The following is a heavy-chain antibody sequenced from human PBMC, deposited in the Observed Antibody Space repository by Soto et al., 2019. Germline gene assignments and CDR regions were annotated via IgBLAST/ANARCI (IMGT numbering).Heavy chain of an antibody. J-gene: IGHJ4*02. CDR2: ISGSGGST. CDR3: AKDLITMIVAYYFDY. V-gene: IGHV3-23*01. CDR1: GFTFSSYA. Sequence: GGSLRLSCAASGFTFSSYAMSWVRQAPGKGLEWVSSISGSGGSTYYADSVKGRFTISRDSSKNTLYLQMNSLRAEDTAVYYCAKDLITMIVAYYFDYWGQGTLVTVSS. D-gene: IGHD3-22*01.